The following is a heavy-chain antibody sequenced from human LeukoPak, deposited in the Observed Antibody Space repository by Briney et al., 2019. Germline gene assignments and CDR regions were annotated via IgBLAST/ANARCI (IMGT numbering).Heavy chain of an antibody. CDR2: ISAYNANT. J-gene: IGHJ4*02. V-gene: IGHV1-18*01. D-gene: IGHD5-18*01. CDR3: ARDSYSIVDTAMKYFDY. Sequence: ASVKVSCKASGGTFSSYAISWVRQAPGQGLEWMGWISAYNANTKYAQKLQGRVTMTTDTSTSTAYMELRSLRSDDTAVYYCARDSYSIVDTAMKYFDYWGQGTLVTVPS. CDR1: GGTFSSYA.